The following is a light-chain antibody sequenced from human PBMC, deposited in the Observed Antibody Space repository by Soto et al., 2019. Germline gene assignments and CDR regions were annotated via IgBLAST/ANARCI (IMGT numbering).Light chain of an antibody. CDR3: QQYGSSLWT. Sequence: EIVLTQSPGTLSLSPGEGATLSCRASQSVSSSYLAWYQQKPGQAPRLLIYGASSRATGIPDRFSGSGSGTHFTLTISRLEPEDFAVYYCQQYGSSLWTFGQGTKVEIK. V-gene: IGKV3-20*01. CDR2: GAS. J-gene: IGKJ1*01. CDR1: QSVSSSY.